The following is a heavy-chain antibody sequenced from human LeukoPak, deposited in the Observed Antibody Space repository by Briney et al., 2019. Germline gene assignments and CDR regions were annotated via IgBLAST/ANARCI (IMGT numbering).Heavy chain of an antibody. CDR2: IYPGDSDT. CDR1: GYSFTSYW. D-gene: IGHD6-13*01. J-gene: IGHJ6*02. Sequence: GESLKISCKGSGYSFTSYWIGWVRQMPGKGLERMGIIYPGDSDTRYSPSFQGQVTISADKSISTAYLQWSSLKASDTAMYYCARHALTSSSSVGDYYYGMDVWGQGTTVTVSS. V-gene: IGHV5-51*01. CDR3: ARHALTSSSSVGDYYYGMDV.